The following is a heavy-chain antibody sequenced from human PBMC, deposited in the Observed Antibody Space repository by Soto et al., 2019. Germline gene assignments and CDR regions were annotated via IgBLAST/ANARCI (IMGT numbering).Heavy chain of an antibody. CDR2: MNPNSGNT. V-gene: IGHV1-8*01. CDR1: GYTFTSYD. CDR3: ARGDYDLFPDYYYMDV. Sequence: QVQLVQSGAEVKKPGASVKVSCKASGYTFTSYDINWVRQATGQGLEWMGWMNPNSGNTGYAQKFQGRVTMTRNTSISTAYMELSSLRSEDTAVYYCARGDYDLFPDYYYMDVWGKGTTVTVSS. J-gene: IGHJ6*03. D-gene: IGHD3-16*01.